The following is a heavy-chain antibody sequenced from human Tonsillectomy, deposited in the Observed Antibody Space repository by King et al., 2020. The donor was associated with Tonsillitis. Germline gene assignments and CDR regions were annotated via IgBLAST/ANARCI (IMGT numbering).Heavy chain of an antibody. V-gene: IGHV3-74*01. J-gene: IGHJ4*02. CDR3: VRVATVTTPDY. CDR1: GFTLSSYW. D-gene: IGHD4-17*01. CDR2: INPDGSRT. Sequence: VQLVESGGGLVQPGGSLRLSCVASGFTLSSYWMHLVRQVPGKGLVWVSRINPDGSRTDYADSVKGRFTMSRDNAKKKVDLQMNSLRAEDTAVYYCVRVATVTTPDYWGQGTLVTVSS.